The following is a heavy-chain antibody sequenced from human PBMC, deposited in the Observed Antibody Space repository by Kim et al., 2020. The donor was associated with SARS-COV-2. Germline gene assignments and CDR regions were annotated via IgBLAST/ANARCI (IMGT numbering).Heavy chain of an antibody. CDR1: GGTFSSYA. V-gene: IGHV1-69*13. J-gene: IGHJ5*02. CDR3: ARSRNYEYNWFDP. D-gene: IGHD4-4*01. CDR2: IIPIFGTA. Sequence: SVKVSCKASGGTFSSYAISWVRQAPGQGLEWMGGIIPIFGTANYAQKFQGRVTITADESTSTAYMELSSLRSEDTAVYYCARSRNYEYNWFDPWGQGTLVTVSS.